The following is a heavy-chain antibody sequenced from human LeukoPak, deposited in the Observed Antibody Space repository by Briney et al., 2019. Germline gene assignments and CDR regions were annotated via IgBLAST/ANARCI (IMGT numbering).Heavy chain of an antibody. D-gene: IGHD5-18*01. V-gene: IGHV2-70*11. CDR2: VDWDDDK. CDR3: VRSFVGDSYGASDPKSNYYYYHYMDV. J-gene: IGHJ6*03. CDR1: GFSLSTNGMC. Sequence: ESGPALVKPTQTLTLTCTFSGFSLSTNGMCVSWIRQPPGKAPEWLARVDWDDDKHYSASLRTRLTISKDTSKNQVVLTVTNVDPVDTATYYCVRSFVGDSYGASDPKSNYYYYHYMDVWGKGTTVTISS.